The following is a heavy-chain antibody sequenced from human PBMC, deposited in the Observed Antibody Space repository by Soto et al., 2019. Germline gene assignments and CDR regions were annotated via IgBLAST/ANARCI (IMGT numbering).Heavy chain of an antibody. J-gene: IGHJ4*02. CDR1: GGTFSSYT. CDR2: IIPILGIA. D-gene: IGHD3-10*01. Sequence: QVQLVQSGAEVKKPGSSVKVSCKASGGTFSSYTISWVRQAPGQGLEWRGRIIPILGIANYAQKFQGRGTITADKSTSTAYMELSSLRSEDTAVYYCARETHYYGSLFDYWGQGTLVTVSS. CDR3: ARETHYYGSLFDY. V-gene: IGHV1-69*08.